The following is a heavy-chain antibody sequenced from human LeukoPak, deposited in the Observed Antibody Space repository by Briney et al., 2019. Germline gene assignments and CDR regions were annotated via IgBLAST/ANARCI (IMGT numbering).Heavy chain of an antibody. Sequence: GGSLRLSCAASGFSFNDYWMYWVRQAPGKGLEWVANLKEDGSRKYYVDSVKGRFTISRDNAKNSLYLQMNGLRAEDTAVYYCARDGVTSSVDYWGQGTLVTVSS. D-gene: IGHD2-21*02. J-gene: IGHJ4*02. CDR1: GFSFNDYW. V-gene: IGHV3-7*01. CDR3: ARDGVTSSVDY. CDR2: LKEDGSRK.